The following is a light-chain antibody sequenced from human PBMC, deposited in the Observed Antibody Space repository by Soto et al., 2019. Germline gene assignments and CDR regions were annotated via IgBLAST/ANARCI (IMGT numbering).Light chain of an antibody. CDR3: HRYGSSPT. V-gene: IGKV3-20*01. CDR1: QSVSGNY. CDR2: GAS. J-gene: IGKJ2*01. Sequence: EVVLTQSPDILSLSPGERASLSCRASQSVSGNYVAWYQQKPGQAPGLLIYGASNRATGIPDRFSGSGSGTDFTITISRLEHEDFAVYFCHRYGSSPTFGQGTRLEIK.